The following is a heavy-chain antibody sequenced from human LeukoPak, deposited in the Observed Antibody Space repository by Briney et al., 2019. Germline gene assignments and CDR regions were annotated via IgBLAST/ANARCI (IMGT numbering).Heavy chain of an antibody. J-gene: IGHJ4*02. CDR1: GYTFTSYG. Sequence: ASVKVSCKASGYTFTSYGISWVRRAPGQGLEWMGWISAYNGNTNYAQKLQGRVTMTTDTSTSTAYMELRSLRSDDTAAYYCARDRVTMIVSPPGYWGQGTLVTVSS. V-gene: IGHV1-18*01. CDR2: ISAYNGNT. D-gene: IGHD3-22*01. CDR3: ARDRVTMIVSPPGY.